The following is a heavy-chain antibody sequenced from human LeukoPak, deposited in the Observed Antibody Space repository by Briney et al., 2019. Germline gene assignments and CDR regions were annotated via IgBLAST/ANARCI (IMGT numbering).Heavy chain of an antibody. D-gene: IGHD3-10*01. V-gene: IGHV1-2*02. CDR2: INPYSGGT. CDR1: GYTFTDYY. Sequence: GASVKVSCKASGYTFTDYYIHWVRQAPGQGLEWKGWINPYSGGTNNAHKSQGRVTMTGDTSISTAYMELSRLRSDDTAVYYGARDRGSWYDSWGQGTLVTVSS. J-gene: IGHJ5*01. CDR3: ARDRGSWYDS.